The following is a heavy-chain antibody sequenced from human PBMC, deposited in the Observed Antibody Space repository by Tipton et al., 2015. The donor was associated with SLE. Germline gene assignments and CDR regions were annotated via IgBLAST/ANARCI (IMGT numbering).Heavy chain of an antibody. V-gene: IGHV4-31*03. CDR3: ARYGSGTYYWYFDY. J-gene: IGHJ4*02. CDR1: GGSISSGDYY. Sequence: TLSLTCTVSGGSISSGDYYWSWIRQDPGKGLEWIGYIHYRGSTYYNPSLKSRVTISVDTSKNQLFLKLTSVTAADTAVYYCARYGSGTYYWYFDYWGQGTLVTVSS. D-gene: IGHD3-10*01. CDR2: IHYRGST.